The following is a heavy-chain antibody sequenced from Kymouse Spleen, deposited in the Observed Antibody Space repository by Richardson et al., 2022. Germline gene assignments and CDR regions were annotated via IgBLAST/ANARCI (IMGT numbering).Heavy chain of an antibody. CDR2: IYYSGST. CDR1: GGSISSSSYY. Sequence: QLQLQESGPGLVKPSETLSLTCTVSGGSISSSSYYWGWIRQPPGKGLEWIGSIYYSGSTYYNPSLKSRVTISVDTSKNQFSLKLSSVTAADTAVYYCASRPYYYGSGSYYRKHYYGMDVWGQGTTVTVSS. J-gene: IGHJ6*02. D-gene: IGHD3-10*01. CDR3: ASRPYYYGSGSYYRKHYYGMDV. V-gene: IGHV4-39*01.